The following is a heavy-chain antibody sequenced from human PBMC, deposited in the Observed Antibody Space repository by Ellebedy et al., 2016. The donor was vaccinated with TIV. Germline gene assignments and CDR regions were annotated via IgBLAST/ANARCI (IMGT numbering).Heavy chain of an antibody. V-gene: IGHV4-39*01. CDR2: INYNGNT. CDR1: GGSISSSNYW. CDR3: ARPRGGITAITYFDH. Sequence: MPSETLSLTCTVSGGSISSSNYWWGWIRQPPGKGLEWIGSINYNGNTHFNPSLKSRVTISVDSSKNQFSLKLSSVTAAETAIYYCARPRGGITAITYFDHWGQGTLVTVSS. D-gene: IGHD6-25*01. J-gene: IGHJ4*02.